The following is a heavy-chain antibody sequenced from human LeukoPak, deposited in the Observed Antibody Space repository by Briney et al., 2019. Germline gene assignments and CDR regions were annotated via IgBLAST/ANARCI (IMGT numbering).Heavy chain of an antibody. CDR1: GFTFSSYA. J-gene: IGHJ6*03. Sequence: PGGSLRLSCAASGFTFSSYAMHWVRQAPGKGLEYVSAISSNGGSTYYANSVKGRFTISRDNSKNTLYLQMGSLRAEDMAVYYCARAGDGYKSMGSGLVYYMDVWGKGTTVTISS. CDR3: ARAGDGYKSMGSGLVYYMDV. V-gene: IGHV3-64*01. CDR2: ISSNGGST. D-gene: IGHD5-24*01.